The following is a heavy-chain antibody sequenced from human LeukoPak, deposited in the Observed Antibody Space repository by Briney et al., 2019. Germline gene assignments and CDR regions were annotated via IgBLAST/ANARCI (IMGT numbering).Heavy chain of an antibody. D-gene: IGHD3-9*01. V-gene: IGHV3-48*01. CDR2: ISSSSSTI. J-gene: IGHJ4*02. CDR3: AKDNRPILIGSPLDY. CDR1: GLTISSYS. Sequence: GGSLRLSCAASGLTISSYSMNWVRQAPGKGLQWVSYISSSSSTIYYADSVKGRFTISRDNAKNSLYLQMNSLRAEDTAFYYCAKDNRPILIGSPLDYWGQGTLVTVSS.